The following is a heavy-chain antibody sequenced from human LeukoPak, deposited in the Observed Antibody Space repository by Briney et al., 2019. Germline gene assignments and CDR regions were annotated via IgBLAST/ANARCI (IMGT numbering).Heavy chain of an antibody. CDR2: ISGSGGST. D-gene: IGHD3-22*01. CDR1: GFTFSSYA. V-gene: IGHV3-23*01. J-gene: IGHJ4*02. CDR3: ANQGDYYDSSGYYC. Sequence: GGSLGLSCAASGFTFSSYAMSWVRQAPGKGLEWVSAISGSGGSTYYADSVKGRFTISRDNSKNTLYLQMNSLRAEDTAVYYCANQGDYYDSSGYYCWGQGTLVTVSS.